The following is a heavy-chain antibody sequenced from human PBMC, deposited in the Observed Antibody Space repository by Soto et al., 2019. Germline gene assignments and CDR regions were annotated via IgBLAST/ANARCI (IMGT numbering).Heavy chain of an antibody. D-gene: IGHD2-15*01. CDR3: ARDRLADYDYYYGMDV. J-gene: IGHJ6*02. V-gene: IGHV3-30-3*01. CDR2: ISYDGSNK. CDR1: GFTFSSYA. Sequence: QVQLVESGGGVVQPGRSLRLSCAASGFTFSSYAMHWVRQAPGKGLEWVAVISYDGSNKYYADSVKGRFTISRDNSKNTLYLQMNSLRAEDTAVYYCARDRLADYDYYYGMDVWGQGTTVTVSS.